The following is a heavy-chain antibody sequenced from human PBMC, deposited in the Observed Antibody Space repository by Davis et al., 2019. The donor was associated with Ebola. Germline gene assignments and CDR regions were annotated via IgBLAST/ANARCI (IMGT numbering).Heavy chain of an antibody. Sequence: GESLKISCAASGFTFSSYAMHWVRQAPGKGLEWVAVIWYDGSNKYYADSVKGRFTISRDNSKNTLYLQMNSLRAEDTAVYYCAKGWLAWYYFDYWGQGTLVTVSS. CDR3: AKGWLAWYYFDY. CDR1: GFTFSSYA. J-gene: IGHJ4*02. D-gene: IGHD6-19*01. V-gene: IGHV3-30*04. CDR2: IWYDGSNK.